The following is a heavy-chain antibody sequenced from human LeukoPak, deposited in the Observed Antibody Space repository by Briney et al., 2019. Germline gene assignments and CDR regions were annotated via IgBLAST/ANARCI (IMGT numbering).Heavy chain of an antibody. Sequence: SKTLSLTCTVSGGSVSSGSYYWSWIRQPPGKGLEWIGYIYYSGSTNYNPSLKSRVTISVDTSKNQFSLKLSSVTAADTAVYYCARSPGIAAAANWFDPWGQGTLVTVST. CDR2: IYYSGST. CDR3: ARSPGIAAAANWFDP. V-gene: IGHV4-61*01. CDR1: GGSVSSGSYY. J-gene: IGHJ5*02. D-gene: IGHD6-13*01.